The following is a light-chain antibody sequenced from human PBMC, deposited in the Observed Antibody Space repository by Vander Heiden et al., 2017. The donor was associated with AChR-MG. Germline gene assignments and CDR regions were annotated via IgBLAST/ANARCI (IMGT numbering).Light chain of an antibody. CDR2: GAC. CDR1: QSVSSSY. Sequence: EIVLTQSPATLPLSPGERATLSCRASQSVSSSYLAWYQQKPGQAPRLLIYGACSRATGIQDRFSGSGSGTDFTLTISRLEPEDFAVYYCQQYGSSPITFGQGTRLEIK. CDR3: QQYGSSPIT. J-gene: IGKJ5*01. V-gene: IGKV3-20*01.